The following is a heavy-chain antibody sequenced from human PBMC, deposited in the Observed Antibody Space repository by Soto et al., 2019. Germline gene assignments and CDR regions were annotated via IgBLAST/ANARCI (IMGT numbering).Heavy chain of an antibody. CDR2: ISAQNGNT. Sequence: ASVKVSCKASGYTFTSYGISWVRQAPGQGLEWMGWISAQNGNTNYAQNLQGRVTMTTETSTSTAYMELRSLRSDDTAMYYCARLGLSTVTTLGAFDYWGQGTLVTVSS. CDR1: GYTFTSYG. V-gene: IGHV1-18*01. D-gene: IGHD4-17*01. CDR3: ARLGLSTVTTLGAFDY. J-gene: IGHJ4*02.